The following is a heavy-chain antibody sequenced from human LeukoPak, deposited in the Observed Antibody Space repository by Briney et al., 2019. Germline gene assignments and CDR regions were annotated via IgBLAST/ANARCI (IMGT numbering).Heavy chain of an antibody. CDR1: GFSFSDYS. CDR2: ISSYSTYI. Sequence: GGSLRLSWAASGFSFSDYSINWVRQAPGKGLEWVSFISSYSTYIYYADSLKGRFTISRDNAKNSLYLQMNSLRAEDTAVYYCARDSFAGYDSSGYSSYDYWGQGTLVTVSS. J-gene: IGHJ4*02. V-gene: IGHV3-21*01. CDR3: ARDSFAGYDSSGYSSYDY. D-gene: IGHD3-22*01.